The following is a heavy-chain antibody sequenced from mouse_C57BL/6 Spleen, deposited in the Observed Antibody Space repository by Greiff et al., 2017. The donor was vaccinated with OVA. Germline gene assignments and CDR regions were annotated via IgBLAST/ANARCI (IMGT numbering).Heavy chain of an antibody. CDR2: IHPSSGST. J-gene: IGHJ3*01. V-gene: IGHV1-64*01. CDR1: GYTFTSYW. CDR3: ESDYDSWFAY. D-gene: IGHD2-4*01. Sequence: QVQLQQPGAELVKPGASVKLSCKASGYTFTSYWMHWVKQRPGQGLEWIGMIHPSSGSTNYNEKFKSKATLTVDNSSSTAYMQLSSLTSEDSAVDYCESDYDSWFAYWGQGTLVTVSA.